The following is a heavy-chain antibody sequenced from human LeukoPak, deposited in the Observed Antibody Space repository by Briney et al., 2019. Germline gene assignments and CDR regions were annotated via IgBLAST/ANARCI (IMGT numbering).Heavy chain of an antibody. CDR2: IYTSGST. D-gene: IGHD6-19*01. Sequence: SETLSLTCTVSGGSISSGRYYWSWIRQPAGKGLEWIGRIYTSGSTNYNPSLKSRVTISVDTSKNQFSLKLSSVTAADTAVYYCASTYSSGWYSYFDYWGQGTLVTVSS. V-gene: IGHV4-61*02. CDR3: ASTYSSGWYSYFDY. CDR1: GGSISSGRYY. J-gene: IGHJ4*02.